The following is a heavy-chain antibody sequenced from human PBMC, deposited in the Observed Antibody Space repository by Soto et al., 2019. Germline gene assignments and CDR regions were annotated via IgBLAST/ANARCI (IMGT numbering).Heavy chain of an antibody. CDR2: ISFSSSYI. J-gene: IGHJ6*02. CDR1: GFTFDRYS. V-gene: IGHV3-21*03. CDR3: ARAVYYDFWSGSGMGV. Sequence: EVQLVESGGGLVKPGGSLRLSCVASGFTFDRYSMNWVRQAPGKGLEWLSFISFSSSYIFDADSVKGRFTISRDNAKNTLYLQMNSLSADHTAVYYCARAVYYDFWSGSGMGVWGQGTTVTVSS. D-gene: IGHD3-3*01.